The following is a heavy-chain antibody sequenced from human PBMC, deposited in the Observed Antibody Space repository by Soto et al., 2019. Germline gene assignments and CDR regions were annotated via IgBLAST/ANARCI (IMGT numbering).Heavy chain of an antibody. J-gene: IGHJ5*02. D-gene: IGHD3-22*01. CDR2: IIPIFGTT. CDR3: ARDRTDSGYYTNWLDP. CDR1: GGTFGSDA. V-gene: IGHV1-69*06. Sequence: SVKVSCKASGGTFGSDAITWVRQAPGQGLEWVGRIIPIFGTTNYAQNLQGRVTISADKPTLTSYMELHSLTSDDTALYYCARDRTDSGYYTNWLDPWGQGTQVTVSS.